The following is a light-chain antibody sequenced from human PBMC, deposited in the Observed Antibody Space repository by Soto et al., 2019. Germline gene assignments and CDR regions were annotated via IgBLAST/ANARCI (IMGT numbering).Light chain of an antibody. J-gene: IGKJ1*01. CDR1: QSVSSNY. V-gene: IGKV3-20*01. CDR3: QQYSSSRT. CDR2: DAS. Sequence: EIVLAQSPVTLSSSPGQRATVSCXASQSVSSNYLAWYQQKPGQAPRLLIYDASSRATGIPDRFSGSGSGTDFTLTISGLEPEDFAVYYCQQYSSSRTFGQGTKVDIK.